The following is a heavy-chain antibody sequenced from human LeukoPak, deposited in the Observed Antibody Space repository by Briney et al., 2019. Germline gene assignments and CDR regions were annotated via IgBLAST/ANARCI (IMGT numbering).Heavy chain of an antibody. CDR3: ARDPSSGWYYYYYGMDV. V-gene: IGHV4-34*01. CDR2: INHSGST. Sequence: PSETLSLTCAVYGGSFSGYYWSWLRQPPGKGLERIGEINHSGSTNYNPSLKSRVTISVDTSKNQFSLKLSSVTAADTAVYYCARDPSSGWYYYYYGMDVWGQGTTVTVSS. CDR1: GGSFSGYY. D-gene: IGHD6-19*01. J-gene: IGHJ6*02.